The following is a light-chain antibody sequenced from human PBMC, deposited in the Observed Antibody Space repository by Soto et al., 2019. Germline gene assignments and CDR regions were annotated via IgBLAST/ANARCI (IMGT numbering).Light chain of an antibody. CDR2: DTS. J-gene: IGKJ5*01. Sequence: EIVMTQSPATLSVSPGEGATLSCRASQGIGDTLAWYQQKPGQTPRLLIYDTSIRATGVPARFSGSRAGAEFTLPISSLQSEDFAVYYCQQYNNWPPITCGQATRLEIK. CDR3: QQYNNWPPIT. CDR1: QGIGDT. V-gene: IGKV3-15*01.